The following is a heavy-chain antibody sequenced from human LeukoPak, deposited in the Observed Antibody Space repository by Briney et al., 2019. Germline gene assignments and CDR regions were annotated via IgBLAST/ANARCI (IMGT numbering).Heavy chain of an antibody. D-gene: IGHD3-16*01. J-gene: IGHJ3*02. V-gene: IGHV1-2*02. CDR3: ARDKGDDYVWGSYRFAFDI. Sequence: VKVSCKASGYTFTGYYMHWVRQAPGQGLEWMGWINPNNGGTNYAQKFQGRVTMTRDTSISTAYMELSRLRSDDTAVYYCARDKGDDYVWGSYRFAFDIWGQGTMVTVSS. CDR1: GYTFTGYY. CDR2: INPNNGGT.